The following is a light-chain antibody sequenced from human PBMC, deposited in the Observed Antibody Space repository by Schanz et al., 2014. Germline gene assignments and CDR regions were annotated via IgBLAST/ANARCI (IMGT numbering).Light chain of an antibody. J-gene: IGLJ3*02. CDR2: EDT. CDR1: SSDVGGYNF. CDR3: CSYAGSSTWV. Sequence: QSALTQPPSASGSPGQSVTISCTGTSSDVGGYNFVSWYQQHPGKAPKLIISEDTERPSGVSHRFSGSKSANTASLTISGLQAEDESDYYCCSYAGSSTWVFGGGTKLTVL. V-gene: IGLV2-23*01.